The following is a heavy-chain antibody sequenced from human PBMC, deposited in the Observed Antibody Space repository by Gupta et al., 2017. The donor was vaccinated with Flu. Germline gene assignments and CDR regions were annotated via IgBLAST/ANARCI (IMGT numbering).Heavy chain of an antibody. CDR2: INPDGSST. V-gene: IGHV3-74*03. Sequence: EMQLVESGGGLVQPGGSLSLSCAASGFTFSTSYLQWVRQAPGMGLGWVSRINPDGSSTTYAESVKGRFTISRDNAKNTLYLQMNSLGDDDTAVYYCATVTSGCWGQGTLVTVSS. CDR3: ATVTSGC. J-gene: IGHJ4*02. CDR1: GFTFSTSY. D-gene: IGHD4-17*01.